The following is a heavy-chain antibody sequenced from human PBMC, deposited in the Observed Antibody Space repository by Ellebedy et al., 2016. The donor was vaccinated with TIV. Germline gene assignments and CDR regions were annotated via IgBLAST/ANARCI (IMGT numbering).Heavy chain of an antibody. J-gene: IGHJ4*02. CDR3: ASSSLRYFDWSLDY. Sequence: GGSLRLXXAASGFTFSSYGMHWVRQAPGKGLEWVAVIWYDGSNKYYADSVKGRFTISRDNSKNTLYLQMNSLRAEDTAVYYCASSSLRYFDWSLDYWGQGTLVTVSS. D-gene: IGHD3-9*01. CDR2: IWYDGSNK. V-gene: IGHV3-33*01. CDR1: GFTFSSYG.